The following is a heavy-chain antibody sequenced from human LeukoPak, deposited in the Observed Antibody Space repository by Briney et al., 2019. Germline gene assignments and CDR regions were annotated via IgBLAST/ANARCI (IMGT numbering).Heavy chain of an antibody. CDR3: ARDRGGGGSYAYFDY. CDR2: INGGTGNT. J-gene: IGHJ4*02. CDR1: GYTFTNYA. V-gene: IGHV1-3*03. Sequence: ASVKVSCKASGYTFTNYAMHWVRQAPGQRLEWMGWINGGTGNTKYSQEFQGRVTITRDTSASTAYMEVSSLRSEDMAVYYCARDRGGGGSYAYFDYWGQGTLVTVSS. D-gene: IGHD1-26*01.